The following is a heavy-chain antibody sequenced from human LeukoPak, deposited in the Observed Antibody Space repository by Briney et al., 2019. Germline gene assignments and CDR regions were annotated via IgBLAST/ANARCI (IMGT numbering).Heavy chain of an antibody. J-gene: IGHJ5*02. Sequence: GRSLRLFCAASGFTFDDYAMHWVRQAPGKGLEWVSGISWNSGSIGYADSVKGRFTISRDNAKNSLYLQMNSLRAEDTALYYCAKDSSSWPKNWFDPWGQGTLVTVSS. CDR1: GFTFDDYA. D-gene: IGHD6-13*01. CDR2: ISWNSGSI. V-gene: IGHV3-9*01. CDR3: AKDSSSWPKNWFDP.